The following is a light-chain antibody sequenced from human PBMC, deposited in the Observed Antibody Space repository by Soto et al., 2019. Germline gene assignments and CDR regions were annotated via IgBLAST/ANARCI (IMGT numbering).Light chain of an antibody. CDR3: QHYGSSRT. Sequence: DIVLTQSPGTRSLSPGERATLSCRASQSVSSSYLAWYQQKRGQAPRLLIYGASSRATGIPDRFSGSGSGTDFTLTISRLEPEDFAVYYWQHYGSSRTFGQGTKVEIK. CDR2: GAS. J-gene: IGKJ1*01. V-gene: IGKV3-20*01. CDR1: QSVSSSY.